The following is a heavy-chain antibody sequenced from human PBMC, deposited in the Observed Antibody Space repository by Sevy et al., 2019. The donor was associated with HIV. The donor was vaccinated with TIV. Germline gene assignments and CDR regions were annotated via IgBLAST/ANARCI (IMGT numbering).Heavy chain of an antibody. D-gene: IGHD3-10*01. V-gene: IGHV4-4*07. CDR1: GGSISSYY. J-gene: IGHJ6*02. Sequence: SETLSLTCTVSGGSISSYYWSWIRQPAGKGLEWIGCIYTSGSTNYNPSLKSRVTMSVDTSKNQFSLKLSSVTAADTAVYYCARDWDYYGSGSYKPNYYYYGMDVWGQGTTVTVSS. CDR2: IYTSGST. CDR3: ARDWDYYGSGSYKPNYYYYGMDV.